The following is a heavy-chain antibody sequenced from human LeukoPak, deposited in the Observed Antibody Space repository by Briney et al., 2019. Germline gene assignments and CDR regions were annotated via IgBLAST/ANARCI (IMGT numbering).Heavy chain of an antibody. J-gene: IGHJ4*02. CDR1: GGSISSSSYY. D-gene: IGHD6-6*01. V-gene: IGHV4-39*01. CDR2: IYYSGST. Sequence: SETLSLTCTVSGGSISSSSYYWGWIRQPPGKGLEWIGSIYYSGSTYYNPSLKSRVTISVDTSKNQFSLKLSSVTAADTAVYYCARGVAARGSNPDYGGQGTLVTVSS. CDR3: ARGVAARGSNPDY.